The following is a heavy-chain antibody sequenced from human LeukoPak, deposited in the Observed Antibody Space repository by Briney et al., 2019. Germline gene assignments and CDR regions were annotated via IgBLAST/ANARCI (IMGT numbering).Heavy chain of an antibody. J-gene: IGHJ4*02. CDR2: IYGGGST. Sequence: GGSLRLSCAASGFSVSSNYMSWVRQAPGKGLEWVSVIYGGGSTYYADSVKGRFTISRDNSKNTLYLQMNSLRAEDTAVYYCARAVYYYDSSGQYEGVFDYWGKGTLVTVSS. CDR1: GFSVSSNY. V-gene: IGHV3-53*01. CDR3: ARAVYYYDSSGQYEGVFDY. D-gene: IGHD3-22*01.